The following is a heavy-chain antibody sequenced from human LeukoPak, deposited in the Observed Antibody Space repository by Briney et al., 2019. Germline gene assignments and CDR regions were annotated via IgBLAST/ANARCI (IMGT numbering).Heavy chain of an antibody. CDR3: AKEGIAAAGRGFLVAFDI. J-gene: IGHJ3*02. D-gene: IGHD6-13*01. Sequence: GGSLRLSCAASGFTFSSYSMNWVRQAPGKGLEWVAFIRYDGSNKYYADSVKGRFTISRDNSKNTLYLQMNSLRAEDTAVYYCAKEGIAAAGRGFLVAFDIWGQGTMVTVSS. CDR1: GFTFSSYS. V-gene: IGHV3-30*02. CDR2: IRYDGSNK.